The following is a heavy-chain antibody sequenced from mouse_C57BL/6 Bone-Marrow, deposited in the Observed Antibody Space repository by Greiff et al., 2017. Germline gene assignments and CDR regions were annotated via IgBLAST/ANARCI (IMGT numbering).Heavy chain of an antibody. J-gene: IGHJ4*01. V-gene: IGHV1-55*01. CDR2: IYPGSGST. Sequence: QVQLQQPGAELVKPGASVKMSCKASGYTFTSYWITWVKQRPGQGLEWIGDIYPGSGSTNYNEKFKSKATLTVDTSSSTAYMQLSSLTSEDSAVYYCARRGITTVVATNAMDYWGQGPSVTVSS. CDR3: ARRGITTVVATNAMDY. CDR1: GYTFTSYW. D-gene: IGHD1-1*01.